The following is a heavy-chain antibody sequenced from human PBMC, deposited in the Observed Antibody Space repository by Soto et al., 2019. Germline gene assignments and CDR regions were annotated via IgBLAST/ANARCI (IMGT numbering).Heavy chain of an antibody. Sequence: GSLRLSCEASGFTFGDSYMAWIRQAPGEGLEWISYISSSSTYIKYADSVKGRFTISRDNAKNSLYLQMTNLRVGDTAVYYCARDPAITGTLFDSWGQGTLVTVSS. D-gene: IGHD1-20*01. CDR3: ARDPAITGTLFDS. V-gene: IGHV3-11*06. J-gene: IGHJ5*01. CDR2: ISSSSTYI. CDR1: GFTFGDSY.